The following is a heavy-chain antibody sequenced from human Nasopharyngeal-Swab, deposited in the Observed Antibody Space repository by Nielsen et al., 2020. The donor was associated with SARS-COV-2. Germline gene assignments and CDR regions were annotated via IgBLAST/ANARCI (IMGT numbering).Heavy chain of an antibody. CDR2: ISGSGGST. D-gene: IGHD1-26*01. V-gene: IGHV3-23*01. Sequence: GGTLRLSCAASGFTFRNYAMTWVRQAPGKGLEWVSGISGSGGSTYYADSVKGRFTISRDNSKNTLYLQMNSLRGEDTAVYYCAKGDLKWVQHKYAMDVWGQGTTVTVSS. CDR1: GFTFRNYA. J-gene: IGHJ6*02. CDR3: AKGDLKWVQHKYAMDV.